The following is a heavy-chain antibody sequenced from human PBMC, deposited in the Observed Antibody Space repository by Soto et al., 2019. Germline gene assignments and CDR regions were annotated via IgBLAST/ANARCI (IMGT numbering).Heavy chain of an antibody. J-gene: IGHJ6*02. CDR1: GGSITSYY. D-gene: IGHD3-3*01. CDR3: ARDMRVFGGMDV. CDR2: IYNTESP. V-gene: IGHV4-4*07. Sequence: SETLSLTCTVSGGSITSYYWRWIRQPAGKGLEWIGRIYNTESPTYSPSLKSRVTMSVDTSKNQFSLKLSSVTAADTAVYYCARDMRVFGGMDVWGQGTTVTVSS.